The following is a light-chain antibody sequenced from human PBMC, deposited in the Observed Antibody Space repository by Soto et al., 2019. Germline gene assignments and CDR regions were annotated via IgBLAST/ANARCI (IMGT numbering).Light chain of an antibody. J-gene: IGLJ1*01. CDR1: SSDVGRYNY. Sequence: QSVLAQPASVPGSPGQSITISCTGTSSDVGRYNYVSWYQQHPGKAPKLMIHEVSYRPSGVSSRFSGSKSGNTASLTISGLQAEDEAEYHCCSYTNRATYVFGTGTKVTVL. CDR2: EVS. CDR3: CSYTNRATYV. V-gene: IGLV2-14*01.